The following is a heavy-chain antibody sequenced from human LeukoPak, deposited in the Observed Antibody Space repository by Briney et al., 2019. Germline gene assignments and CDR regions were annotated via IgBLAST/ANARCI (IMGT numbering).Heavy chain of an antibody. CDR1: GGSFRGCY. V-gene: IGHV4-34*01. D-gene: IGHD3-10*01. CDR2: INHSGST. Sequence: SETLSLTCAVYGGSFRGCYWSWIRQPPGKGLEWIGEINHSGSTNYNPSLKSRVTISVDTSKNQFSLKLSSVTAADTAVYYCARLRRSGSYQYYYYYYMDVWGKGTRSPSP. CDR3: ARLRRSGSYQYYYYYYMDV. J-gene: IGHJ6*03.